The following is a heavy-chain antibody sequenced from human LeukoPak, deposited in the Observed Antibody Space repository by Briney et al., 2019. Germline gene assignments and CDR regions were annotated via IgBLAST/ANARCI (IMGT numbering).Heavy chain of an antibody. Sequence: GGSLRLSCAASGVNVSSHYVNWVRRAPGKGLEWVSVIYGVDGTSYADSVKGRFTISRDNSKNTVYLQMNSLRAEDTAVYYCAGDLVYWGQGTLVTVSS. CDR1: GVNVSSHY. CDR3: AGDLVY. D-gene: IGHD2-8*02. J-gene: IGHJ4*02. V-gene: IGHV3-53*01. CDR2: IYGVDGT.